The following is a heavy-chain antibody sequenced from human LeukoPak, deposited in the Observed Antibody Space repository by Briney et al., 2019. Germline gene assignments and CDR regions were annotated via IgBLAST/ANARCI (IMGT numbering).Heavy chain of an antibody. CDR3: ATSGLRSDRRPPLDY. CDR2: IYSGGST. J-gene: IGHJ4*02. D-gene: IGHD6-25*01. V-gene: IGHV3-53*01. Sequence: IKPGGSLRLSCAASGFTVSSNYMSWVRQAPGRGLEWVSVIYSGGSTYYADSVKGRFTVSRDNSKNTLYLQMNSLRAEDTAMYYCATSGLRSDRRPPLDYWGQGTLVTVSS. CDR1: GFTVSSNY.